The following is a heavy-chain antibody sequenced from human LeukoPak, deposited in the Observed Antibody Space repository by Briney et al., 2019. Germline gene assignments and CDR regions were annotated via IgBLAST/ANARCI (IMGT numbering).Heavy chain of an antibody. CDR1: GXSISSSSDY. V-gene: IGHV4-39*01. CDR2: VYYSGST. Sequence: SETLSLTCTVSGXSISSSSDYWGWIRQPPGKGLEWIGSVYYSGSTYYNPSLKSRVTISVDTSKNQFSLKLSSVTAADTAVYYCARHPWVYFDYWGQGILVTVSS. CDR3: ARHPWVYFDY. J-gene: IGHJ4*02.